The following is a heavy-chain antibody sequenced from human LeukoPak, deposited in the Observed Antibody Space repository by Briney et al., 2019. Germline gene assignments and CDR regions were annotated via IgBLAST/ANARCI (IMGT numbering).Heavy chain of an antibody. V-gene: IGHV3-7*01. CDR2: IKQDGSEK. CDR1: GFTFSSSW. Sequence: PGGSLRLSCAASGFTFSSSWMSWVRQAPGKGLEWVANIKQDGSEKYYVDSVKGRFTISRDNAKNSLYLQMNSLRAEDTAVYYCARVVDIVATIWFDYWGQGTLVTVSS. D-gene: IGHD5-12*01. CDR3: ARVVDIVATIWFDY. J-gene: IGHJ4*02.